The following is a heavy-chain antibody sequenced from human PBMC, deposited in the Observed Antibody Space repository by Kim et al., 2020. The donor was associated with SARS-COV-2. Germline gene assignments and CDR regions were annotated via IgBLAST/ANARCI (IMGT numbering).Heavy chain of an antibody. D-gene: IGHD3-10*01. CDR1: GGSISSSSYY. J-gene: IGHJ4*02. CDR2: IYYSGST. CDR3: ARHRRDDPMIRGAYFDY. Sequence: SETLSLTCTVSGGSISSSSYYWGWIRQPPGKGLEWIGCIYYSGSTYYNPSLKSRVTISVDTSKNQFSLKLSSVTAADTAVYYCARHRRDDPMIRGAYFDYWGQGDLVTVSS. V-gene: IGHV4-39*01.